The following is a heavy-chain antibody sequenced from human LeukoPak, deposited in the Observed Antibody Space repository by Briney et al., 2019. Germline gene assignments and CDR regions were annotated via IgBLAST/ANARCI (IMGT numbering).Heavy chain of an antibody. CDR2: INPSRGGT. CDR3: ARDLAAGTKNAFDI. J-gene: IGHJ3*02. Sequence: ASVKVSCKASGYTFTGYYLHWVRQAPGQGLECMGWINPSRGGTDYAQKFQGRVTMTRDTSISTAYMELSSLRSDDTAVYYCARDLAAGTKNAFDIWGQGTMVTVSS. D-gene: IGHD6-13*01. V-gene: IGHV1-2*02. CDR1: GYTFTGYY.